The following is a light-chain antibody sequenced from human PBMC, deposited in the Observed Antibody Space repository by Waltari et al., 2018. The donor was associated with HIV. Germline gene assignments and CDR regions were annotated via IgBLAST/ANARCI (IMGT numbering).Light chain of an antibody. CDR3: QSYDSSLSGWV. CDR2: GNS. Sequence: QSVLTQPPSVPGAPGQGATIPSPGSSSNTGAGYDLHWYQQLPETAPKLLIYGNSNRPSGVPDRFSGSKSGTSASLAITGLQAEDEADYYCQSYDSSLSGWVFGGGTKLTVL. CDR1: SSNTGAGYD. V-gene: IGLV1-40*01. J-gene: IGLJ3*02.